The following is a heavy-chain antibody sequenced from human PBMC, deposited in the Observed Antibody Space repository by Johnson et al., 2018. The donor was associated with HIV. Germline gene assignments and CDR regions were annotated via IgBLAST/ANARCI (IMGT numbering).Heavy chain of an antibody. V-gene: IGHV3-33*06. J-gene: IGHJ3*02. D-gene: IGHD1-26*01. CDR1: GFTFNNYG. CDR3: AKEFPTRGPFDI. Sequence: QVQLVESGGGVVQPGRSLRLSCAASGFTFNNYGMHWVRQAPGKGLEWVAVIWHDGSNKFYLDSVKGRFTISRDNSQNTLYLQMNSLRAEDTAVYYCAKEFPTRGPFDIWGQGTMVTVSS. CDR2: IWHDGSNK.